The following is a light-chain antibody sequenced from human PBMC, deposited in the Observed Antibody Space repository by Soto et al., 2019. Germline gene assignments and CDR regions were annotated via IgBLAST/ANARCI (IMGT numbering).Light chain of an antibody. J-gene: IGLJ2*01. V-gene: IGLV1-44*01. Sequence: QSVLTQPPSASGTPGQTITISCSGSSSNIGSYTVHWYQLLPGTAPKLLIYSHNQRPSGVPDRFSGSKSGTSASLAISGLQSEDEADYYCATWDDSLNSPLFGGGTKLTVL. CDR2: SHN. CDR1: SSNIGSYT. CDR3: ATWDDSLNSPL.